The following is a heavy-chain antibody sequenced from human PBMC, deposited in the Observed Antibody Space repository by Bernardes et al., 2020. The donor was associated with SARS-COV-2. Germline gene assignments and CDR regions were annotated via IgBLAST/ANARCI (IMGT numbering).Heavy chain of an antibody. Sequence: LVKPTQTLTLTCTVSGFSLSTSGMCVSWIRQPPGKALEWLALIDWDDEKYYSTSLKTSLTISKDTSKNQVVLTMTNMDPVDTATYYCARLFSYGSGSEYFDYWGQGTLVTVSS. J-gene: IGHJ4*02. CDR3: ARLFSYGSGSEYFDY. D-gene: IGHD3-10*01. CDR2: IDWDDEK. V-gene: IGHV2-70*01. CDR1: GFSLSTSGMC.